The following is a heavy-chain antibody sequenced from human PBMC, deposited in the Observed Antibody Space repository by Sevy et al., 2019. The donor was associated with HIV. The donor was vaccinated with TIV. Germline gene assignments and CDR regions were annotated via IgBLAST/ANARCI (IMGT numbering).Heavy chain of an antibody. J-gene: IGHJ4*02. CDR3: ARLVRYFDWLTFDY. D-gene: IGHD3-9*01. V-gene: IGHV1-2*02. CDR1: GYTFTGYY. Sequence: ASVKVSCKASGYTFTGYYMHWVRQAPGQGLVWMGWINPNSGGTNYAQKFQGRVTMTRDTSISTAYMELSRLRSDDTAVYYCARLVRYFDWLTFDYWGQGTLVTVSS. CDR2: INPNSGGT.